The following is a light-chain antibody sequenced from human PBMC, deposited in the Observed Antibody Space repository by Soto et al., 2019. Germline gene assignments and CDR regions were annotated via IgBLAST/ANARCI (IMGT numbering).Light chain of an antibody. CDR3: QQRSNWRT. J-gene: IGKJ2*01. Sequence: EIVLTQSPATLSLSPGERATLSCRASQSVSSYLAWYQQKPGQAPRLLIYDASNRATGIPARFSGSRSGTDFTLTISSLEPEDFAVYYCQQRSNWRTFGQGTKLEIK. V-gene: IGKV3-11*01. CDR1: QSVSSY. CDR2: DAS.